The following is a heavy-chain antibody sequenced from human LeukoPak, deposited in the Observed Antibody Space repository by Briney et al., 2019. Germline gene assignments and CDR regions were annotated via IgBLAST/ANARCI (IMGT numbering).Heavy chain of an antibody. CDR2: IHDSGRT. Sequence: SQALSLTCTVSGASISSGGYYWSWIRQHPGKGLEWIGNIHDSGRTNYNPSLKIRVTISVDTSKNQFSLKLSSVTAADTAVYYCAREDYSYGLDYWGQGTLVTVST. V-gene: IGHV4-31*03. J-gene: IGHJ4*02. CDR1: GASISSGGYY. D-gene: IGHD5-18*01. CDR3: AREDYSYGLDY.